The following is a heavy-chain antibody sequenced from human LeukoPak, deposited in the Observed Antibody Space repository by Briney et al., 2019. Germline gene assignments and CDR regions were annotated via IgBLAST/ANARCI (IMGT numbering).Heavy chain of an antibody. D-gene: IGHD3-3*01. Sequence: GGSLRLSCAASGFTFSSYSMNWVRQAPGKWLEWVSYISSSSSTIYYADSVKGRFTISRDNAKNSLYLQMNSLRAEDTAVYYCASGYDFWSGYPYFDYWGQGTLVTVSS. V-gene: IGHV3-48*01. CDR1: GFTFSSYS. CDR3: ASGYDFWSGYPYFDY. CDR2: ISSSSSTI. J-gene: IGHJ4*02.